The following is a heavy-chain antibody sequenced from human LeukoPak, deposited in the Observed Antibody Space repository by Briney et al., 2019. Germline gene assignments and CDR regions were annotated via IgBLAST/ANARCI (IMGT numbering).Heavy chain of an antibody. V-gene: IGHV4-30-4*01. Sequence: SETLSLTCTVSGGSISSGDYYWSWIRQPPGKGLEWIGYIYYSGGTYYNPSLKSRVTISVDTSKNQFSLKLSSVTAADTAVYYCAREIFVATTSPYFDYWGQGTLVTVSS. CDR3: AREIFVATTSPYFDY. J-gene: IGHJ4*02. D-gene: IGHD5-12*01. CDR1: GGSISSGDYY. CDR2: IYYSGGT.